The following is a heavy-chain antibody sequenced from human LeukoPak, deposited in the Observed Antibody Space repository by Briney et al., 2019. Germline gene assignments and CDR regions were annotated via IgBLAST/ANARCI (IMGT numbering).Heavy chain of an antibody. CDR2: IYYSGST. Sequence: PSETLSLTCTVSGGSVSSGSYYWSWIRQPPGKGLEWIGYIYYSGSTNYNPSLKSRVTISVDTSKNQFSLKLSSVTAADTAVYYCARGGIQLWFPPFDYWGQGTLVTVSS. V-gene: IGHV4-61*01. J-gene: IGHJ4*02. CDR1: GGSVSSGSYY. CDR3: ARGGIQLWFPPFDY. D-gene: IGHD5-18*01.